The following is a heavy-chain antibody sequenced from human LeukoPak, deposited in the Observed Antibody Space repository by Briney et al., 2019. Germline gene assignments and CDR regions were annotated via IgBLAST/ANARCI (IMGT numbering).Heavy chain of an antibody. D-gene: IGHD3-22*01. J-gene: IGHJ4*02. V-gene: IGHV3-21*01. CDR1: GFTFSSYS. Sequence: GGSLRLSCAASGFTFSSYSMNWVRQAPGKGLEWVSSISSSSSYIYYADSVKGRFTISRDNAKNSLYLQMNSLRAEDTAVYYCARDRTSGRDYYDSSGFYYFDYWGQGTLVTVSP. CDR2: ISSSSSYI. CDR3: ARDRTSGRDYYDSSGFYYFDY.